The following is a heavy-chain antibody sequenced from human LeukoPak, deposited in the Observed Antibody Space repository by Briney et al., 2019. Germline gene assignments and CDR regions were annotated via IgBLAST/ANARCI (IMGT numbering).Heavy chain of an antibody. CDR2: IKQDGSEK. D-gene: IGHD5-18*01. J-gene: IGHJ4*02. V-gene: IGHV3-7*03. CDR1: GFTFSISA. CDR3: AKRGYTYGGHFDY. Sequence: GGSLKLSCAASGFTFSISAMSWVRQAPGKGLEWVANIKQDGSEKYYVDSVKGRFTISRDNSKNTLYVQMDSLRAEDTAVYYCAKRGYTYGGHFDYWGQGALVTVSS.